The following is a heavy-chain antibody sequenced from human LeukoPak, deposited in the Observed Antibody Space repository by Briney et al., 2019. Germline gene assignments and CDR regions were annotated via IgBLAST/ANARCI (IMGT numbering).Heavy chain of an antibody. CDR2: IIPIFGTA. V-gene: IGHV1-69*06. CDR3: ARDRSGSYYPPDAFDI. J-gene: IGHJ3*02. CDR1: GCTFSSYA. D-gene: IGHD1-26*01. Sequence: ASVKVSCKASGCTFSSYAISWVRQAPGQGLEWMGGIIPIFGTANYAQKFQGRVTITADKSTSTAYMELSSLRSEDTAVYYCARDRSGSYYPPDAFDIWGQGTMVTVSS.